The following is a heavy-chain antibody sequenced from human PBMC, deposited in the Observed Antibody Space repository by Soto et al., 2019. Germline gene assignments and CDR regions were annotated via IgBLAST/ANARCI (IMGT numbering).Heavy chain of an antibody. J-gene: IGHJ3*01. CDR1: GFTFSNYA. D-gene: IGHD6-19*01. Sequence: HPGGSLRLSCAASGFTFSNYAMNWVRQAPGKGLEGVSVVSGSGGSVYYADSVQGRFTISRDNSKNTLYLQMNSLRAEDTAIYYCVREGSGWYSRGSFDFWGRGTMVTVSS. V-gene: IGHV3-23*01. CDR2: VSGSGGSV. CDR3: VREGSGWYSRGSFDF.